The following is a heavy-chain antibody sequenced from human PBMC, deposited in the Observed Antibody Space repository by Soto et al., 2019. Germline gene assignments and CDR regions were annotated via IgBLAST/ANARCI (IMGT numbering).Heavy chain of an antibody. CDR2: INPSGGST. CDR1: GYTFTSYY. V-gene: IGHV1-46*01. J-gene: IGHJ6*02. Sequence: ASVKVSCKASGYTFTSYYMHWVRQAPGQGLEWMGIINPSGGSTSYAQKFQGRVTMTRDTSTSTVYMELSSLRSEDTAVYYCARDVPLIVVVITGGMDVWGQGTTVTVSS. D-gene: IGHD3-22*01. CDR3: ARDVPLIVVVITGGMDV.